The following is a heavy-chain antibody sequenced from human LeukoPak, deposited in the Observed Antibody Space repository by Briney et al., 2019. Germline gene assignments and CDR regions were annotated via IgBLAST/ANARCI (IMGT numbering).Heavy chain of an antibody. CDR2: ISSSSSYI. CDR3: ARAWFDP. Sequence: PGGSLRLSCAASGFIFSDYGMHWVRQAPGKGLEWVSSISSSSSYIYYADSVKGRFTISRDNAKNSLYLQMNSLRAEDTAVYYCARAWFDPWGQGTLVTVSS. CDR1: GFIFSDYG. V-gene: IGHV3-21*01. J-gene: IGHJ5*02.